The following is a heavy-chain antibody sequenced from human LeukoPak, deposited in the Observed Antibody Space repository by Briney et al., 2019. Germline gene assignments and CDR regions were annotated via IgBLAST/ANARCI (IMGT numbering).Heavy chain of an antibody. V-gene: IGHV1-18*01. J-gene: IGHJ4*02. D-gene: IGHD1-7*01. CDR3: ATDDYNWNYAALDY. CDR2: ISAYNGNT. CDR1: GYTFTSYG. Sequence: ASVKVSCKASGYTFTSYGISWVRHAPGQGLEWMGWISAYNGNTNYAQKLQGRVTMTTDTSTSTAYMELRSLRSDDTAVYYCATDDYNWNYAALDYWGQGTLVTVSS.